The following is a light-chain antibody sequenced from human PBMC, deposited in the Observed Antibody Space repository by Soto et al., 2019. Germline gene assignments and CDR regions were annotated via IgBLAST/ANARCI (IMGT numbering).Light chain of an antibody. Sequence: DFVMSQSPLSLPVTLGQPASISCRSSQSLVHSDGNTYLNWFQQRPGQSPRRLIYQVSNRDSGVPERFRGSGSGTDFTLKISRVEAEDVGVYYCMQGIHWPITFGQGTRLEIK. CDR2: QVS. J-gene: IGKJ5*01. CDR3: MQGIHWPIT. V-gene: IGKV2-30*02. CDR1: QSLVHSDGNTY.